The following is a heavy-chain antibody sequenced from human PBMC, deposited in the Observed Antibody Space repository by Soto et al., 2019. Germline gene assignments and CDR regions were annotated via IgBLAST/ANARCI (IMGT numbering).Heavy chain of an antibody. V-gene: IGHV3-48*02. CDR2: ISSSGSAM. D-gene: IGHD3-22*01. Sequence: GGSLRLSCAVSGFTLSSYSLNWVRQAPGKGLEWVSYISSSGSAMYFADSVKGRFTISRDNAKNSLYLQMNSLRDEDTAVYYCARGSPSYYDSSGYSLWYFDLWGRGTLVTVSS. J-gene: IGHJ2*01. CDR1: GFTLSSYS. CDR3: ARGSPSYYDSSGYSLWYFDL.